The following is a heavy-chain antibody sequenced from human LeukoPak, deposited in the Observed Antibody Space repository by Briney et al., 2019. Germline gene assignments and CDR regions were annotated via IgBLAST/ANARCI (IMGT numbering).Heavy chain of an antibody. CDR2: ISYDGSNK. Sequence: GGSLRLSCAASGFTFSSYGMHWVRQAPCKGLEWVVVISYDGSNKYYADSVKGRFTISRDNSKNTLYLQMNSLKTDDTAVYYCTTEGSRVVPVAPNDYWGQGTLVTVSP. CDR1: GFTFSSYG. J-gene: IGHJ4*02. V-gene: IGHV3-30*03. D-gene: IGHD2-2*01. CDR3: TTEGSRVVPVAPNDY.